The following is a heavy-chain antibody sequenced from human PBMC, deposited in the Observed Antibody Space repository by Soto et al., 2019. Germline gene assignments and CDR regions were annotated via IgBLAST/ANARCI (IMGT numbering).Heavy chain of an antibody. J-gene: IGHJ3*01. CDR2: IKQDGSEK. Sequence: GGSLRLSCASSAFTFSSYWMSCVRQAPGKGLEWVANIKQDGSEKYYVDSVKGRFTISRDNAKNSLYLQMNSLRAEDTAVYYCARDLFEAARRGEYAFDVWGEGTTVKVS. D-gene: IGHD3-16*01. V-gene: IGHV3-7*03. CDR3: ARDLFEAARRGEYAFDV. CDR1: AFTFSSYW.